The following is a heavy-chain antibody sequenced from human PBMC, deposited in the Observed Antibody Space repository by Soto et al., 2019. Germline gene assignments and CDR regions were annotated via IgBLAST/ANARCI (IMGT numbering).Heavy chain of an antibody. J-gene: IGHJ6*02. CDR2: IWFDGSNK. CDR1: GFTFRSYG. CDR3: ARDPPFWSEFDTWGMDV. V-gene: IGHV3-33*01. D-gene: IGHD3-3*01. Sequence: SLSLSYGASGFTFRSYGMHWVRQAPGKGLEWVAVIWFDGSNKYYADSVQGRFTISRDNSKNTLYLHMNSLRAEDTAVYYCARDPPFWSEFDTWGMDVWGQGTTVTVSS.